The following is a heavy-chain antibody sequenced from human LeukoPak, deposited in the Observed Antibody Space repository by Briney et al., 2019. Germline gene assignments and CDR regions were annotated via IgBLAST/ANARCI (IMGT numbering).Heavy chain of an antibody. CDR3: ARDRIVGATSQFDY. CDR2: IIPIFGTA. Sequence: GSSVKVSCKASGGTFSSYAISWVRQAPGQGLEWMGGIIPIFGTANYAQKFQGRVTITADESTSTAYMELSSLRSGDTAVYYCARDRIVGATSQFDYWGQGTLVTVSS. V-gene: IGHV1-69*01. J-gene: IGHJ4*02. D-gene: IGHD1-26*01. CDR1: GGTFSSYA.